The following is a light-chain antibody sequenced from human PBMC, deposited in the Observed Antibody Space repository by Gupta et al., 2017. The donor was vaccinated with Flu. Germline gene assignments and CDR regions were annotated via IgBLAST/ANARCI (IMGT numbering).Light chain of an antibody. CDR3: NSRDSSGNHWV. V-gene: IGLV3-19*01. Sequence: SSELTHDPAVSVALGQTVRITCQGDSMRSYYASWYQQKPGQAPVLVIYGKNNRPSGIPDRFSGSSSGNTASLTITRAQAEDEADYYCNSRDSSGNHWVFGGGTKLTVL. CDR1: SMRSYY. J-gene: IGLJ3*02. CDR2: GKN.